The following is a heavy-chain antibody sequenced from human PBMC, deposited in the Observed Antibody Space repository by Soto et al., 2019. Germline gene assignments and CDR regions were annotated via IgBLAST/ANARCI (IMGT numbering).Heavy chain of an antibody. Sequence: EVQLVESGGGLVQPGGSLRVSCTASGFTLRTYSLNWVRQAPGKGLEWISYISSSSNTIYYADSVKGRFTISRDNAKNSLSLQINSLRDEDTAVYYCARVPSSGSYRSYYYYGMDVWGQGTTVTVSS. D-gene: IGHD1-26*01. CDR3: ARVPSSGSYRSYYYYGMDV. V-gene: IGHV3-48*02. CDR2: ISSSSNTI. CDR1: GFTLRTYS. J-gene: IGHJ6*02.